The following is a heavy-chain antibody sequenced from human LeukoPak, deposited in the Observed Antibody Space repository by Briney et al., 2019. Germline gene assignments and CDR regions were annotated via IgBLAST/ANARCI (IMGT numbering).Heavy chain of an antibody. V-gene: IGHV3-7*01. Sequence: PGGSLRLSCAASGFTFCRYWMSWVRQAPGKGLERVASIKEDGSEKYYVDSVKGRFTISRDNAKNSLSLQMNNLRAEDTAVYDCLRESGGIAVAGTGGQGTLVTVSS. D-gene: IGHD6-19*01. CDR3: LRESGGIAVAGT. CDR1: GFTFCRYW. J-gene: IGHJ4*02. CDR2: IKEDGSEK.